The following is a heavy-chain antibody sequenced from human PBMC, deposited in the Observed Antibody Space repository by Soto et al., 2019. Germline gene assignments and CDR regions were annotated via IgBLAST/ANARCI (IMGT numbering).Heavy chain of an antibody. Sequence: ASVKVSCKASGYTFTSYGISWVRQAPGQGLEWMGWISAYNGNTNYAQKLQGRVTMTTDTSTSTAYMELRRLRSDDTAVYYCAREGGGCSSASCYPYYYGMDVWGQGTTVTASS. J-gene: IGHJ6*02. V-gene: IGHV1-18*04. D-gene: IGHD2-2*01. CDR2: ISAYNGNT. CDR3: AREGGGCSSASCYPYYYGMDV. CDR1: GYTFTSYG.